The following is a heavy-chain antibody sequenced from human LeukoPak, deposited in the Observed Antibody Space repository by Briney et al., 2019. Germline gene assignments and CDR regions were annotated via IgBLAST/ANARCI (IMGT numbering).Heavy chain of an antibody. Sequence: GGSLRLSCAASGFTFRSYAMTWVRQAPGKGLEWVSSISGSGVSTYYADSVKGRFTISRDNSKNTLYLQMNRRRAEDTAVYYCAKLRGDGYNSFDYWGQGTLVTVSS. CDR3: AKLRGDGYNSFDY. V-gene: IGHV3-23*01. J-gene: IGHJ4*02. CDR1: GFTFRSYA. D-gene: IGHD5-24*01. CDR2: ISGSGVST.